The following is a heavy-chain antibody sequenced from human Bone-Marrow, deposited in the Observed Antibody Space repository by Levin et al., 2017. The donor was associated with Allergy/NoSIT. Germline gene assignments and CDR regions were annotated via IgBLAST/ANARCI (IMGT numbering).Heavy chain of an antibody. Sequence: SQTLSLTCAVYGGSFSGYYWSWIRQPPGKGLEWIGEINHSGSTNYNPSLKSRVTISVDTSKNQFSLKLSSVTAADTAVYYCARRDFWSGYYVYYYYGMDVWGQGTTVTVSS. CDR1: GGSFSGYY. CDR3: ARRDFWSGYYVYYYYGMDV. D-gene: IGHD3-3*01. V-gene: IGHV4-34*01. CDR2: INHSGST. J-gene: IGHJ6*02.